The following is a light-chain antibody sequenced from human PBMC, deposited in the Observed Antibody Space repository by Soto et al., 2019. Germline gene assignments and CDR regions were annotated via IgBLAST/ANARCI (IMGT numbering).Light chain of an antibody. V-gene: IGKV3-20*01. CDR1: QGVSSSH. J-gene: IGKJ1*01. CDR2: GAS. CDR3: QHYGSSLLT. Sequence: EIVLTQAPGALSMSPGERATLSCRASQGVSSSHLAWYQQKAGQAPRLLIYGASSRATGIPDRFSGSGSGTDFTLTISRLEPEDFAVYYCQHYGSSLLTFGQGTKV.